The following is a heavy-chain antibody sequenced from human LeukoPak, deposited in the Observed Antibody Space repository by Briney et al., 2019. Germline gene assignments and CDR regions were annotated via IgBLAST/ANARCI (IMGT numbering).Heavy chain of an antibody. CDR3: ARTDGSYRSHLDY. V-gene: IGHV3-30-3*01. CDR1: GFTFSSYT. D-gene: IGHD3-10*01. CDR2: ISYDGSYK. J-gene: IGHJ4*02. Sequence: GGSLRLSCAASGFTFSSYTMHWVRQAPGKGLEWVVVISYDGSYKYYADSVKGRFTISRDNSKNTLYLQMNSLRAEDTALYYCARTDGSYRSHLDYWGQGTLVAVSS.